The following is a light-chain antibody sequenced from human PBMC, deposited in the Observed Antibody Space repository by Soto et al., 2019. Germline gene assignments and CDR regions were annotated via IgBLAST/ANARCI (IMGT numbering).Light chain of an antibody. CDR2: CAS. J-gene: IGKJ1*01. CDR1: QSISRY. Sequence: IVLTQSPGTLSLSPGERTTLSCRPRQSISRYLARCQQKHGQAPRLLMYCASTSATGVPARFSGSGSETDFSLTISRLEPADFAVYYCQQYGNSPWTFGQGTKVDI. V-gene: IGKV3-20*01. CDR3: QQYGNSPWT.